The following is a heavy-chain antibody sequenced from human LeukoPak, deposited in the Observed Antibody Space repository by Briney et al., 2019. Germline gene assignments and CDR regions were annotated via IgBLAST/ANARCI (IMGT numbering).Heavy chain of an antibody. Sequence: PGGSLRLSCAASGFTFSSYGMSWVRQAPGKGLEWVSAISGSGGSTYYADSVKGRFTISRDNSKNTLYLQMNSLRAEDTAVYYCARDFEGLRLGELSSHPVWYFDYWGQGTLVTVSS. V-gene: IGHV3-23*01. CDR3: ARDFEGLRLGELSSHPVWYFDY. D-gene: IGHD3-16*02. CDR2: ISGSGGST. J-gene: IGHJ4*02. CDR1: GFTFSSYG.